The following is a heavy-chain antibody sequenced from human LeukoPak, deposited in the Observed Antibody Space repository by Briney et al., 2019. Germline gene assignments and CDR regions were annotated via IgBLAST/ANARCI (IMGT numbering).Heavy chain of an antibody. CDR1: GYTFTDYY. CDR3: ARESSSTGVDF. V-gene: IGHV1-2*06. J-gene: IGHJ4*02. CDR2: INPNSGGT. D-gene: IGHD1-26*01. Sequence: ASVKVSCKASGYTFTDYYMHWVRQAPGQGLEWMGRINPNSGGTNYAQKFQGRVTMTRDTSISTAYMDLSRRRSDDTALYYCARESSSTGVDFWGQGTLVTVSS.